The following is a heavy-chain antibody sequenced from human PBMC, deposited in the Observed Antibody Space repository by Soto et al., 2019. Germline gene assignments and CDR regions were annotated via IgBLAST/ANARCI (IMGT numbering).Heavy chain of an antibody. Sequence: EVQLVESGGGLVQPGGSLRLSCAASGFTFSSYSMNWVRQAPGKGLAWVSYISSSSSTIYYADSVKGRFTISRDNAKNSLYLQMNSLRDEDTAVYYCARDFWSGYLIPGYGMDVWGQGTTVTVSS. CDR2: ISSSSSTI. CDR3: ARDFWSGYLIPGYGMDV. V-gene: IGHV3-48*02. D-gene: IGHD3-3*01. J-gene: IGHJ6*02. CDR1: GFTFSSYS.